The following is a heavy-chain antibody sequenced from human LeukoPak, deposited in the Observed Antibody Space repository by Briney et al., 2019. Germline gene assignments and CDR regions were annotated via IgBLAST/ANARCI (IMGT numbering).Heavy chain of an antibody. CDR2: ISSSSSTI. CDR3: ARASKVGATPHQPVY. Sequence: PGGSLRLSCAASGFTFSSYSMNWVRQAPGKGLEWVSYISSSSSTIYYADSVKGRFTISRDNAKNSLYLQMNSLRAEDTAVYYCARASKVGATPHQPVYWGQGTLVTVSS. J-gene: IGHJ4*02. V-gene: IGHV3-48*01. CDR1: GFTFSSYS. D-gene: IGHD1-26*01.